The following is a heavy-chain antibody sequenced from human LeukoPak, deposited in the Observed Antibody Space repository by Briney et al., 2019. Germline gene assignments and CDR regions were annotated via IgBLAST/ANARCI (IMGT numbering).Heavy chain of an antibody. CDR3: ARGSGWYPH. V-gene: IGHV4-59*01. CDR1: GGSITRYY. J-gene: IGHJ1*01. Sequence: SETLSLTCTVSGGSITRYYWNWIRQPPGKGLEWIGYIYYSGSANYNPSLKSRVTISVDTSRNQFSLRLTSVTAADTAVYYCARGSGWYPHWGQGTLVTVSS. D-gene: IGHD6-19*01. CDR2: IYYSGSA.